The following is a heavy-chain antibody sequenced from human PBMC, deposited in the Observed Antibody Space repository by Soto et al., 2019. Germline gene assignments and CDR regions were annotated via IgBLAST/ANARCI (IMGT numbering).Heavy chain of an antibody. CDR3: ARGGRVTMVRGEFDY. D-gene: IGHD3-10*01. Sequence: PSETLSLTCVVSGGSISSGGYSWSWIRQPPGKGLEWIGYIYHSGSTYYNPSLKSRVTISVDRSKNQFSLKLSSVTAADTAVYYCARGGRVTMVRGEFDYWGQGTLVTVSS. CDR1: GGSISSGGYS. V-gene: IGHV4-30-2*01. CDR2: IYHSGST. J-gene: IGHJ4*02.